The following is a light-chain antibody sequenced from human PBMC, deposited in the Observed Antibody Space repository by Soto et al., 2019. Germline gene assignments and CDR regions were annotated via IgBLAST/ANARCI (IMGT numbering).Light chain of an antibody. CDR3: QQYSIWPPFT. J-gene: IGKJ4*01. CDR1: QSIDSN. CDR2: GAS. Sequence: VMTQSPATLSVSPGERVTLSCRASQSIDSNLGWYQQKPGQAPRLLIYGASTRATGIPARFSGTGSGTEFPLIISSLQSDDFAVYFCQQYSIWPPFTFGGGTKVEIK. V-gene: IGKV3D-15*01.